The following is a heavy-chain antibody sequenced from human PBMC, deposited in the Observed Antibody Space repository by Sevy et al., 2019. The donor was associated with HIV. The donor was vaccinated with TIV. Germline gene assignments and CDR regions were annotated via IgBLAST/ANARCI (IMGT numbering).Heavy chain of an antibody. CDR1: GFTFSPYW. CDR2: IRPHGSDK. Sequence: GESLKISCAASGFTFSPYWMTWVRQAPGKGLEWVANIRPHGSDKYYVDSVKGRSTISRDNAKNSLYLQMNSLRADDTAMYYCARGVGLDCWGQGALVTVSS. D-gene: IGHD1-26*01. J-gene: IGHJ4*02. V-gene: IGHV3-7*01. CDR3: ARGVGLDC.